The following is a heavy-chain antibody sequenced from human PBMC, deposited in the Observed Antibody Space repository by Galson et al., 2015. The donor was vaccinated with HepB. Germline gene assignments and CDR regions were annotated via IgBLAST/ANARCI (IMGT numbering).Heavy chain of an antibody. CDR2: ISYDGSNK. D-gene: IGHD3-3*01. CDR1: GFTFSSYA. J-gene: IGHJ6*02. V-gene: IGHV3-30-3*01. Sequence: SLRLSCAASGFTFSSYAMHWVRQAPGKGLGWVAVISYDGSNKYYADSVKGRFTISRDNSKNTLYLQMNSLRAEDTAVYYCARDQILRFSYGMDVWGQGTTVTVSS. CDR3: ARDQILRFSYGMDV.